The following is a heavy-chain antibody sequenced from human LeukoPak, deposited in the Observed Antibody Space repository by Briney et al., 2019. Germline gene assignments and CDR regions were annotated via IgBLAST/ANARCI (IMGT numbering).Heavy chain of an antibody. D-gene: IGHD3-22*01. Sequence: GGSLRLSCAASGFTFSSYWMSWVRQAPGKGLEWVANIKQDGSEKYYVDSVKGRFTISRDNAKNSLYLQMNSLRAEDTAVYYCAKDTETYYYDSSGYSLPDYWGQGTLVTVSS. CDR1: GFTFSSYW. V-gene: IGHV3-7*01. J-gene: IGHJ4*02. CDR2: IKQDGSEK. CDR3: AKDTETYYYDSSGYSLPDY.